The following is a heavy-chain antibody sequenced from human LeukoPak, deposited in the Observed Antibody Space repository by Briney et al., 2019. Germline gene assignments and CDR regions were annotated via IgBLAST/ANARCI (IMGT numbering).Heavy chain of an antibody. J-gene: IGHJ6*02. D-gene: IGHD3-10*02. Sequence: PSETLSLTCTVSGGSISSGDYYWSWIRQPPGKGLEWIGYIYYSGSTYYNPSLKSRVTISVDTSKNQFSLKLSSVTAADTAVYYCASRTVRGVIIPYYYGMDVWGQGTTVTVSS. CDR2: IYYSGST. V-gene: IGHV4-30-4*01. CDR3: ASRTVRGVIIPYYYGMDV. CDR1: GGSISSGDYY.